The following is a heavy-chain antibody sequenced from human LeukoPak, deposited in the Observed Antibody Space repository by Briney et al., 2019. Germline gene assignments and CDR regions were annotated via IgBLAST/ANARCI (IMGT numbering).Heavy chain of an antibody. V-gene: IGHV3-23*01. Sequence: PGGSLRLSCAASGFTFSNYAMSWVRQAPGKGLEWVSAITGSGGATYYADSVKGRFSISRDNSKNTLYLHMNTLRAEDTAVYYCAKRRNYEGGLFAYGGKGALVPVPS. CDR2: ITGSGGAT. D-gene: IGHD4-11*01. CDR3: AKRRNYEGGLFAY. J-gene: IGHJ4*02. CDR1: GFTFSNYA.